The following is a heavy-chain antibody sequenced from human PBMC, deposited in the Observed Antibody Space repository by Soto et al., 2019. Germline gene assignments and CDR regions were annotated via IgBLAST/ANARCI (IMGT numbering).Heavy chain of an antibody. CDR2: IWYDGSNK. V-gene: IGHV3-33*01. D-gene: IGHD3-10*01. Sequence: GGSLRLSCAPSGFTFSSYGMHWARQAPGKGLEWVAVIWYDGSNKDYADSVKGRFTISRDNSKNTLYLQMNSLRAEDAAVYYCARLVYYYCSGSRGVFDYWGQGTLVSVSS. J-gene: IGHJ4*02. CDR1: GFTFSSYG. CDR3: ARLVYYYCSGSRGVFDY.